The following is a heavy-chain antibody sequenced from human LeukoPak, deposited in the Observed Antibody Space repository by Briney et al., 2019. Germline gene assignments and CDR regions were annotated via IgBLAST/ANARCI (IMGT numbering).Heavy chain of an antibody. J-gene: IGHJ4*02. CDR3: ARHGYDSSGYYAYYFDY. D-gene: IGHD3-22*01. Sequence: SETLSLTCAVYGGSFSGYYWSWIRQPPGKGLEWIGEINHSGSTYYNPSLKSRVTISVDTSKNQFSLKLSSVTAADTAVYYCARHGYDSSGYYAYYFDYWGQGTLVTVSS. CDR2: INHSGST. CDR1: GGSFSGYY. V-gene: IGHV4-34*01.